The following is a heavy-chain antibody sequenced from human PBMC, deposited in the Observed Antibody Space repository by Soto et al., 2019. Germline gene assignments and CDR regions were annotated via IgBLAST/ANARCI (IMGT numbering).Heavy chain of an antibody. J-gene: IGHJ5*02. D-gene: IGHD2-2*01. Sequence: QVQLVQSGAEVKKPGSSVKVSCKASGGTFSSYAISWVRQAPGQGLDWMGGIIPIFSTANYAQKFQGRVTTLADESTSTAYMEMSRLTPEVTAVYDSAGQSKYGVGVVPAGSNWFDHWGQGTLVTVSS. CDR1: GGTFSSYA. CDR2: IIPIFSTA. CDR3: AGQSKYGVGVVPAGSNWFDH. V-gene: IGHV1-69*01.